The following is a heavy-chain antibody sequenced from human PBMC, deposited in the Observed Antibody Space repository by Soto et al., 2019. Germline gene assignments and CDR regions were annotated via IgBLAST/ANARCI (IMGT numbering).Heavy chain of an antibody. V-gene: IGHV3-23*01. CDR3: AKKGSTVTGYNWFDP. CDR2: ISSSGGNT. CDR1: GFTFSNYA. J-gene: IGHJ5*02. D-gene: IGHD6-19*01. Sequence: EVQLLESGGGLVQPGGSLRLSCAASGFTFSNYAMNWVRQAPGKGLEWVSTISSSGGNTYYADSVKGRFTISRDKSKNTLFLQINSLRAEDTALYYCAKKGSTVTGYNWFDPWGQGTLVTVSS.